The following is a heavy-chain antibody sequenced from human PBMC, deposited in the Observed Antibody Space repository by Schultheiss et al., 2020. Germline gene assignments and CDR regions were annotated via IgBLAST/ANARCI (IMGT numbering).Heavy chain of an antibody. V-gene: IGHV4-31*11. Sequence: SETLSLTCAVSGGSISSGGYSWSWIRQPPGKGLEWIGYIYYSGSTYYNPSLKSRVTISVDTSKNQFSLKLSSVTAADTAVYYCARVGCGGDCFYYYYGMDVWGQGTTVTVSS. J-gene: IGHJ6*02. D-gene: IGHD2-21*02. CDR1: GGSISSGGYS. CDR2: IYYSGST. CDR3: ARVGCGGDCFYYYYGMDV.